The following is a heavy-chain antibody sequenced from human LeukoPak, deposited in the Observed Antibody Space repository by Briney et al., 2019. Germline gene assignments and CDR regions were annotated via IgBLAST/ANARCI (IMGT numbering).Heavy chain of an antibody. D-gene: IGHD2/OR15-2a*01. CDR2: INPNSGGT. Sequence: ASVKVSCKASGYTFTGYYMHWVRQAPGQGLEWMGWINPNSGGTNYAQKFQGRVTITRDTSIDTAYMEMTSLTSDDTAVYYCARANSFAIRVDYWGQGTLVTVSS. V-gene: IGHV1-2*02. CDR3: ARANSFAIRVDY. J-gene: IGHJ4*02. CDR1: GYTFTGYY.